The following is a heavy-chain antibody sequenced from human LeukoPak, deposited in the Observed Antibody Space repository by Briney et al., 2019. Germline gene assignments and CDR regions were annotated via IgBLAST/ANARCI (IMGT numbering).Heavy chain of an antibody. Sequence: RGSLRLSCEASGFTFSSYAMSWVRQAPGKGLEWVSAISGSGGSTYYADSVKGRFTISRDNSKNTLYLQMNSLRAEDTAVYYCAKDKPPSENWNDYWGQGSLVTVSS. CDR1: GFTFSSYA. D-gene: IGHD1-1*01. V-gene: IGHV3-23*01. CDR3: AKDKPPSENWNDY. J-gene: IGHJ4*02. CDR2: ISGSGGST.